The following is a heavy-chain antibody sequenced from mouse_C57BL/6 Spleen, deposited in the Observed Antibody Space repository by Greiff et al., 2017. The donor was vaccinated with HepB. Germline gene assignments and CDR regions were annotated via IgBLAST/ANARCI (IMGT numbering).Heavy chain of an antibody. CDR1: GYTFTSYW. Sequence: QVQLQQPGAELVKPGASVKLSCKASGYTFTSYWMHWVKQRPGQGLEWIGMIHPNSGSTNYNEKFKSKGTLTVDKSSSTAYMQLSSLTSEDSAVYYCARSTTVNFDYWGQGTTLTVSS. J-gene: IGHJ2*01. V-gene: IGHV1-64*01. CDR2: IHPNSGST. D-gene: IGHD1-1*01. CDR3: ARSTTVNFDY.